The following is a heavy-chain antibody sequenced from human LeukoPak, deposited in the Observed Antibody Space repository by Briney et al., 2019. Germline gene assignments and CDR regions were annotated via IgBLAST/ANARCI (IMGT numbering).Heavy chain of an antibody. V-gene: IGHV4-59*08. Sequence: SETLSLTCTVSGGSISSYYWSWIRQPPGKGLEWIGYIYYSGSTNYNPSLKSRVTISVDTSKNQFSLKLSSVTAADTAVYYCACGYSSGWYAGWFDPWGQGTLVTVSS. CDR1: GGSISSYY. CDR3: ACGYSSGWYAGWFDP. J-gene: IGHJ5*02. CDR2: IYYSGST. D-gene: IGHD6-19*01.